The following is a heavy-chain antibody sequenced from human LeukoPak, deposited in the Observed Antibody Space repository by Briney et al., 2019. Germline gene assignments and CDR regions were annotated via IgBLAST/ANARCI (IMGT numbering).Heavy chain of an antibody. CDR2: ISSSGSTI. D-gene: IGHD7-27*01. CDR3: ARSDWGSHS. Sequence: GGSLRLSCAASGFTFSSYEMNWVRQAPGKGLEWVSYISSSGSTIYYADSVRGRFTISRDNAKNSLYLQMNSLRVEDTAVYYCARSDWGSHSWGQGTLVTVSS. V-gene: IGHV3-48*03. CDR1: GFTFSSYE. J-gene: IGHJ4*02.